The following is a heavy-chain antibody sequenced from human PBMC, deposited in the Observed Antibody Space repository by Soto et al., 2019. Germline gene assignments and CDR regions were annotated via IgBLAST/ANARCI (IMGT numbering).Heavy chain of an antibody. V-gene: IGHV1-69*01. Sequence: QVQLVQSGAEVKKPGSSVKVTCKASGGTFDNCAISWVRQAPGQGLEWMGGIIPIFGTANYAQKFQDRVTITADESTSTACMELRTLRSEDTAVYYCARGVHYDRSGYYYFYWGQGTLVTVSP. J-gene: IGHJ4*02. CDR3: ARGVHYDRSGYYYFY. CDR2: IIPIFGTA. D-gene: IGHD3-22*01. CDR1: GGTFDNCA.